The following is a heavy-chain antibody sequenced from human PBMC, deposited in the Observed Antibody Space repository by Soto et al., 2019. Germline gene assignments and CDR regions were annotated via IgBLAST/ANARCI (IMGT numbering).Heavy chain of an antibody. Sequence: SETLSLTCTVSGGSISSGDYYWSWIRQPPGKGLEWIGYIYYSGSTYYNPSLKSRVTISVDTSKNQFSLKLSSVTAADTAVYYCTRVIAAAGRFDPWGQGTLVTVSS. CDR2: IYYSGST. D-gene: IGHD6-13*01. CDR3: TRVIAAAGRFDP. V-gene: IGHV4-30-4*01. CDR1: GGSISSGDYY. J-gene: IGHJ5*02.